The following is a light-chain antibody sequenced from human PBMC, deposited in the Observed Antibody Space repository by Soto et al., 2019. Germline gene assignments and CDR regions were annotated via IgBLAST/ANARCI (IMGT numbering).Light chain of an antibody. Sequence: EIVLTQSPGTLSLSPGERATLSCRASQSVSSSYLAWYQQKLGQAPRLLIYGASSRATGIPDRFSGSGSGTDFTLTISRLEPVDFAVYYCQQYGSSSWTFGQGTKVEIK. CDR1: QSVSSSY. V-gene: IGKV3-20*01. J-gene: IGKJ1*01. CDR2: GAS. CDR3: QQYGSSSWT.